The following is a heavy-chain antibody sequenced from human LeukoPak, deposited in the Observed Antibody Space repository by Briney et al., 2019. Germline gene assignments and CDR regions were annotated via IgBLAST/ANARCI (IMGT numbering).Heavy chain of an antibody. CDR2: ISYDGSNK. CDR3: ARADYYYDSSGYLGRDMDV. V-gene: IGHV3-30*03. CDR1: GFTFSSYG. D-gene: IGHD3-22*01. Sequence: PGRSLRLSCAASGFTFSSYGMHWVRQAPGKGLEWVAVISYDGSNKYYADSVKGRFTISRDNAKNSLYLQMNSLRAEDTAAYYCARADYYYDSSGYLGRDMDVWGKGTTVTISS. J-gene: IGHJ6*03.